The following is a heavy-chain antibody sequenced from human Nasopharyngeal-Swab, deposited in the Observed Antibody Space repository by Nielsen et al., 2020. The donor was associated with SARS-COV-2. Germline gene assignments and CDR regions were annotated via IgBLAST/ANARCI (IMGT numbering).Heavy chain of an antibody. CDR2: IWYDGSNK. Sequence: WIRQPPGKGLEWVADIWYDGSNKYYADSVKGRFTISRDNSKNTLYLQMNSLRAEDTAVYYCARDPNYYDSSGYLDYWGQGTLVTVSS. J-gene: IGHJ4*02. D-gene: IGHD3-22*01. CDR3: ARDPNYYDSSGYLDY. V-gene: IGHV3-33*01.